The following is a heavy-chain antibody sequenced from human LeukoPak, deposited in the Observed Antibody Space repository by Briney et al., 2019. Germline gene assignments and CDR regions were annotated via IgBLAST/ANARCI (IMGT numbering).Heavy chain of an antibody. CDR1: GFSFSDYA. D-gene: IGHD6-19*01. CDR3: AKERKEQWLVLGYFDY. V-gene: IGHV3-23*01. J-gene: IGHJ4*02. Sequence: GGSLRLSCAASGFSFSDYAMSWVRQAPGKGLEWVSGFSESFSGSGGKTHSADSVKGRFTISRDNSKKMLYLQMNSLRGDDTAVYYCAKERKEQWLVLGYFDYWGQGTLVTVSS. CDR2: FSESFSGSGGKT.